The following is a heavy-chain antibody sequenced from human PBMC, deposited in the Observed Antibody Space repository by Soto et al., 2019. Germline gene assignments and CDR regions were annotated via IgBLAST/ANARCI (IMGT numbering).Heavy chain of an antibody. V-gene: IGHV1-2*02. Sequence: QVQLVQSGSEVKKPGASGKVSCKASGYTFTAYYLHWVRQAPGQGLEWRGWINPNSGVTNYAQKFQDRVTMTRDTSISTAYMELDRLSFDDTALYYCARIGDFARELVAWGQGSLVTVSS. D-gene: IGHD1-7*01. CDR3: ARIGDFARELVA. CDR1: GYTFTAYY. CDR2: INPNSGVT. J-gene: IGHJ5*02.